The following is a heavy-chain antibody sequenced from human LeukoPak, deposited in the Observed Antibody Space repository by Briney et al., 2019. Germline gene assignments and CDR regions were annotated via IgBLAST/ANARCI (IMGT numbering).Heavy chain of an antibody. V-gene: IGHV3-21*01. J-gene: IGHJ3*02. Sequence: GGSLRLSCAASGLTFSSYSMNWVRQAPGKGLEWVSSISSSSSYIYYADSVKGRFTISRDNAKNSLYLQMNSLRAEDTAVYYCARGYGDPPGDAFDIWGQGTMVTVSS. CDR2: ISSSSSYI. CDR3: ARGYGDPPGDAFDI. D-gene: IGHD4-17*01. CDR1: GLTFSSYS.